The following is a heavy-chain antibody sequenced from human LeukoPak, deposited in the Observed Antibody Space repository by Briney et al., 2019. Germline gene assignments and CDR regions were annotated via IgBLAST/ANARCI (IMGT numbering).Heavy chain of an antibody. D-gene: IGHD4-17*01. Sequence: PSETLSLTCAVSGGSISSGGYYWSWIRQHPGKGLEWIGYIYYSGSTYYNPSLKSRVTISVDTSKNQFSLKLSSVTAADTAVYYCARKEYGDSYYFDYWGQGTLVTVSS. CDR3: ARKEYGDSYYFDY. CDR1: GGSISSGGYY. V-gene: IGHV4-31*11. CDR2: IYYSGST. J-gene: IGHJ4*02.